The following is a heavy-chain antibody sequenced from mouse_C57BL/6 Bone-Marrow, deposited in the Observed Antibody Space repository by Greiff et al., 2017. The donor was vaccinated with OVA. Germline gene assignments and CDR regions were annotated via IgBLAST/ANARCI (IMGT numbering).Heavy chain of an antibody. CDR2: IYPGSGST. Sequence: QVQLQQPGAELVKPGASVKMSCKASGYTFTSYWITWVKQRPGQGLEWIGDIYPGSGSTTSNEKFTSKATLTVDTSSSTAYMHLNRLTSEDSAVYYCARVYCGGSSHGYVDDWGKGTTVTVSS. CDR1: GYTFTSYW. V-gene: IGHV1-55*01. J-gene: IGHJ1*03. CDR3: ARVYCGGSSHGYVDD. D-gene: IGHD1-1*01.